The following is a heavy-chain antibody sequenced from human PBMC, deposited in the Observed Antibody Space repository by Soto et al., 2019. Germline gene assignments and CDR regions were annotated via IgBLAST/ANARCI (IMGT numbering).Heavy chain of an antibody. D-gene: IGHD3-10*01. V-gene: IGHV4-59*01. CDR1: GGSISSYY. J-gene: IGHJ6*02. CDR3: ARAPLKLSWYYYGMDV. Sequence: SETLSLTCTVSGGSISSYYWSWIRQPPGKGLEWVGYIYYSGSTNYNPSLKSRVTISVDTSKNQFSLKLSSVTAADTAVYYCARAPLKLSWYYYGMDVWGQGTTVTVSS. CDR2: IYYSGST.